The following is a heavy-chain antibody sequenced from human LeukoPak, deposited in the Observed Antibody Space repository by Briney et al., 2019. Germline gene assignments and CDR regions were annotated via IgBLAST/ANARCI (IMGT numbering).Heavy chain of an antibody. CDR2: INHSGST. CDR1: GGSFSGYY. CDR3: ASYGSGDAFDI. V-gene: IGHV4-34*01. J-gene: IGHJ3*02. Sequence: ETLSLTCAVYGGSFSGYYWSWIRQPPGKGLEWIGEINHSGSTNYNPSLKSRVTIPVDTSKNQFSLKLSSVTAADTAVYYCASYGSGDAFDIWGQGTMVTVSS. D-gene: IGHD3-10*01.